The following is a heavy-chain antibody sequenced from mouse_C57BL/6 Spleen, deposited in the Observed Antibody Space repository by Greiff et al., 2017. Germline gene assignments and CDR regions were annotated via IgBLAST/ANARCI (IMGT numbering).Heavy chain of an antibody. CDR1: GYSITSGYY. J-gene: IGHJ1*03. D-gene: IGHD1-1*01. V-gene: IGHV3-6*01. CDR2: ISYDGSN. CDR3: ARTAYYYGSSYDWYFDV. Sequence: EVQLVESGPGLVKPSQSLSLTCSVTGYSITSGYYWNWIRQFPGNKLEWMGYISYDGSNNYNPSLKNRISITRDTSKNQFFLKLNSVTTEDTATYCCARTAYYYGSSYDWYFDVWGTGTTVTVSS.